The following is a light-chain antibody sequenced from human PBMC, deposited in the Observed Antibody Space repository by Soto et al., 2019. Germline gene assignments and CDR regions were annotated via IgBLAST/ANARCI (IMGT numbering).Light chain of an antibody. CDR3: QQYNNWLIT. CDR1: QSVSNN. V-gene: IGKV3-15*01. Sequence: EIVMTQSPATLSVSPGERATLSCGASQSVSNNLAWYQQKPGQAPRLLIYGASTRATGIPARFSGSGSGTEFTLTISSLQSEDFAVYYCQQYNNWLITFGQGTRLEIK. CDR2: GAS. J-gene: IGKJ5*01.